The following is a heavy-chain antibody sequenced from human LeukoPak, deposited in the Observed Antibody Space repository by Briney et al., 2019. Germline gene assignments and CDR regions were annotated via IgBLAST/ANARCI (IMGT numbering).Heavy chain of an antibody. D-gene: IGHD5-18*01. CDR3: ATKGYSYAKGY. V-gene: IGHV3-74*01. J-gene: IGHJ4*02. CDR2: IDANAKTT. CDR1: GFTFSNYW. Sequence: PGGSLRLSCAASGFTFSNYWLHWVRQAPGKGLVWVSRIDANAKTTSYADSVKGRFTISTDNAKKTLYLQMNSLRAEDTAVYYCATKGYSYAKGYWGQGTLVTVSS.